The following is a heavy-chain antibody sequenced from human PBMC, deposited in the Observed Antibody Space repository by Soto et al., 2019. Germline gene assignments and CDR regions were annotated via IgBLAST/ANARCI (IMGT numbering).Heavy chain of an antibody. CDR1: GFTFSSYG. CDR3: ARDRTGLRQQLVRGFDP. Sequence: QVQLVESGGGVVQPGRSLRLSCAASGFTFSSYGMHWVRQDPGKGLEWVAVIWYDGSNKYYADSVKGRFTISRDNSKNTLYLQMNSLRAEDTAVYYCARDRTGLRQQLVRGFDPWGQGTLVTVSS. D-gene: IGHD6-13*01. J-gene: IGHJ5*02. V-gene: IGHV3-33*01. CDR2: IWYDGSNK.